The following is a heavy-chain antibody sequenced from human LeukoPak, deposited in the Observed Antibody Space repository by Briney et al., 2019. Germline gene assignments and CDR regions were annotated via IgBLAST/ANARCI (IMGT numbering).Heavy chain of an antibody. CDR3: AKETTVAYDGY. CDR1: GFTVSSNY. J-gene: IGHJ4*02. D-gene: IGHD4-23*01. CDR2: IYSGGST. V-gene: IGHV3-53*01. Sequence: PGGSLRLSCAASGFTVSSNYMTWVRQAPGKGLEWVSVIYSGGSTYYADSVKGRFTTSRDNSKNTLYLQMNSLRAEDTAVYYCAKETTVAYDGYWGQGTLVTVSS.